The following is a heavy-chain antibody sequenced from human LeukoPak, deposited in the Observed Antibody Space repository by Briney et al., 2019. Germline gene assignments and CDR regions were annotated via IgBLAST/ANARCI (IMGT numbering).Heavy chain of an antibody. CDR3: TRGGPNSSGYAADGFDI. CDR2: IYYTGSA. J-gene: IGHJ3*02. D-gene: IGHD3-22*01. CDR1: GDSMRGYY. V-gene: IGHV4-59*01. Sequence: SETLSLTCTVSGDSMRGYYWSWIRQPPGEGLEWIAHIYYTGSANYNPSLKSRVIISVDTSNNQFSLELSSVTATDAGVYFCTRGGPNSSGYAADGFDIWGQGTMVAVSS.